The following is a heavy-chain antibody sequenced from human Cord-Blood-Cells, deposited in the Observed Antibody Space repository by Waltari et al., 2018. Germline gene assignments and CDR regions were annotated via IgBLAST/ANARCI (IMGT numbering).Heavy chain of an antibody. J-gene: IGHJ4*02. CDR1: GGSFRGYY. CDR3: ARAPQFSTYYFDY. Sequence: QVQLQQWGAGLLKPSETLSLTCAVYGGSFRGYYWSWIRQPPGKGLEWIGEINHSGSTNYNPSLKSRVTISVDTSKNQFSLKLSSVTAADTAVYYCARAPQFSTYYFDYWGQGTLVTVSS. CDR2: INHSGST. V-gene: IGHV4-34*01. D-gene: IGHD3-3*01.